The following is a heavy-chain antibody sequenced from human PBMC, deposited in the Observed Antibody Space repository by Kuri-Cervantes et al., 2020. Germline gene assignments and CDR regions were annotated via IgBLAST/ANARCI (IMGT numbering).Heavy chain of an antibody. V-gene: IGHV3-23*01. CDR3: ARTHGSGWDFDY. CDR1: GFTFSNAW. CDR2: ISGSGGST. Sequence: GESLKISCAASGFTFSNAWMSWVRQAPGKGLEWVSAISGSGGSTYYADSVKGRFTISRDNSKNTLYLQMNSLRAEDTAVYYCARTHGSGWDFDYWGQGTLVTVSS. D-gene: IGHD6-19*01. J-gene: IGHJ4*02.